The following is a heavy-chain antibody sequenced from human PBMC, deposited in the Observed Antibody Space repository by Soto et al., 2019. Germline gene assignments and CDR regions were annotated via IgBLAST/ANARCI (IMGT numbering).Heavy chain of an antibody. V-gene: IGHV5-51*01. D-gene: IGHD1-26*01. CDR1: GYKFNSYW. J-gene: IGHJ4*02. CDR3: ARRVGGLQHLDY. Sequence: GESLKISCQGSGYKFNSYWIAWVRQMPGKGLEWMGVIHPSDSDTTYSPSFQGHVTFSVDKSNSTAYVQWSSLKASDTAMYFCARRVGGLQHLDYWGQGTLVPVSS. CDR2: IHPSDSDT.